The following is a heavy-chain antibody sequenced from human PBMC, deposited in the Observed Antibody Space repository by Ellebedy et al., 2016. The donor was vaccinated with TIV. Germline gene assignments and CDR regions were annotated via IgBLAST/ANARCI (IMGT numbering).Heavy chain of an antibody. D-gene: IGHD3-10*01. J-gene: IGHJ4*02. CDR1: GITFNDYS. Sequence: LSLTCAASGITFNDYSMHWVRQAPGTGLEWISYISSTSGHIYYADSVKGRFTISRDNAKTSLYLQMNSLRAEDTAVYYCVGASSSGSPFDYWGQGSLVIVSS. V-gene: IGHV3-21*05. CDR2: ISSTSGHI. CDR3: VGASSSGSPFDY.